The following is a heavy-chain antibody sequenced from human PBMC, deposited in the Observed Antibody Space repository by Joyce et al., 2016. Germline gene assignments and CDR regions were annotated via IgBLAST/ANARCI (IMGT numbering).Heavy chain of an antibody. CDR2: INSGSSYI. J-gene: IGHJ4*02. D-gene: IGHD1-1*01. CDR3: AVRAGTYSFDC. V-gene: IGHV3-48*04. Sequence: EVQLVESGGGLVQPGGSLRLSCVASGLTFSDYSMNWVRQAPGKGLECVSFINSGSSYIYYADSVKGRFTISRDNAKNSLYLQMNSLGAEDTAVYYCAVRAGTYSFDCWGQGTLVTVSS. CDR1: GLTFSDYS.